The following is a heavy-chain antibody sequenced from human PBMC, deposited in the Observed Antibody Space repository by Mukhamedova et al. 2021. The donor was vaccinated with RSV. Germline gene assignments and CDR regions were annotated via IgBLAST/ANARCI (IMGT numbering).Heavy chain of an antibody. Sequence: LQGRVTMTRDTSTNTVYMELSSLRSEDTAVYYCARDEIVVVPAAMPAFDYWGQGTLVTVSS. J-gene: IGHJ4*02. V-gene: IGHV1-46*01. CDR3: ARDEIVVVPAAMPAFDY. D-gene: IGHD2-2*01.